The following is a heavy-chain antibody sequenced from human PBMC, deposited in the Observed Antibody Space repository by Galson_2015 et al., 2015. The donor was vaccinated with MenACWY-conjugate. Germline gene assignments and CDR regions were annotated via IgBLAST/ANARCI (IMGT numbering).Heavy chain of an antibody. CDR1: GFSFSDSA. V-gene: IGHV3-73*01. CDR3: TRQSPLTFAT. J-gene: IGHJ5*02. D-gene: IGHD1-14*01. Sequence: SCAASGFSFSDSAMHWVRQASGKGLEWVGRIRSKRNNYATTYAASVQGRFTISRDESERTAYLHMNSLKTEDTAIYYCTRQSPLTFATWGQGVLVTVSS. CDR2: IRSKRNNYAT.